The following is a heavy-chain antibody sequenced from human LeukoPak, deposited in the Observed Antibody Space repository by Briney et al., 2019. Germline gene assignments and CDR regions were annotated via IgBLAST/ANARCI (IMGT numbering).Heavy chain of an antibody. CDR2: IWYDGSNK. V-gene: IGHV3-33*01. J-gene: IGHJ4*02. CDR3: ARSSGWCGVNPHDY. Sequence: PGRSLRLSCAASGFTFSSYGMHWVRQAPGKGLEWVAVIWYDGSNKYYADSVKGRFTISRDNSKNTLYLQMNSLRAEDTAVYYCARSSGWCGVNPHDYWGQGTLVTVSS. CDR1: GFTFSSYG. D-gene: IGHD6-19*01.